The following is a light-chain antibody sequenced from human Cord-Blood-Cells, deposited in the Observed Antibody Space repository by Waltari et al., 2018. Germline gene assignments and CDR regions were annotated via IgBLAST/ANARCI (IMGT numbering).Light chain of an antibody. J-gene: IGLJ1*01. CDR1: SLRSYY. CDR2: GKN. Sequence: SSELTQDPAVSVALGQTVRTTCQGDSLRSYYASWYQQKPGKAPVLVIYGKNNRPSGIPDRFSGSSSGNTASLTITGAQAEDEADYYCNSRDSSGNHYVFGTGTKVTVL. CDR3: NSRDSSGNHYV. V-gene: IGLV3-19*01.